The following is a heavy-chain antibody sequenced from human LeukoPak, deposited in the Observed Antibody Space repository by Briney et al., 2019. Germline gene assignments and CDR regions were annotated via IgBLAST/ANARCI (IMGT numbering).Heavy chain of an antibody. J-gene: IGHJ4*02. CDR1: GGSINSYY. D-gene: IGHD4/OR15-4a*01. CDR2: IYYSGST. Sequence: SETLSLTCTVSGGSINSYYWGWIRQPPGKGLEYIGYIYYSGSTSYNPSLKSRVTISLDTSKNQFSLKLSSVTAADTAVYYCARDYPNGYFDYWGQGTLVTVSS. CDR3: ARDYPNGYFDY. V-gene: IGHV4-59*01.